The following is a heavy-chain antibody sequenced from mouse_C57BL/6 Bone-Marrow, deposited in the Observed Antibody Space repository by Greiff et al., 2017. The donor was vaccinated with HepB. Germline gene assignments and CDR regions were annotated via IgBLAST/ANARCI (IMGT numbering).Heavy chain of an antibody. CDR2: IYPGDGDT. CDR1: GYAFSSSW. Sequence: VQLKESGPELVKPGASVKISCKASGYAFSSSWMNWVKQRPGKGLEWIGRIYPGDGDTNYNGKFKGKATLTADKSSSTAYMQLSSLTSEDSAVYFCARSGHDGLPWFAYWGQGTLVTVSA. CDR3: ARSGHDGLPWFAY. J-gene: IGHJ3*01. D-gene: IGHD2-3*01. V-gene: IGHV1-82*01.